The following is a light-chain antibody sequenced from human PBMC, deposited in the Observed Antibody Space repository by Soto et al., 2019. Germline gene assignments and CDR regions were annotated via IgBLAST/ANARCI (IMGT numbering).Light chain of an antibody. J-gene: IGKJ1*01. V-gene: IGKV3-15*01. CDR2: AVS. CDR3: QQYNKWPLT. CDR1: QSVSSN. Sequence: EILMTQSPGTLSASPGERATLSCRASQSVSSNLAGYQQKPGQAPRLLIYAVSTRATGIPARFSGSGSGTELTLSISSVKSEDFAVYYCQQYNKWPLTVGQGTKVEIQ.